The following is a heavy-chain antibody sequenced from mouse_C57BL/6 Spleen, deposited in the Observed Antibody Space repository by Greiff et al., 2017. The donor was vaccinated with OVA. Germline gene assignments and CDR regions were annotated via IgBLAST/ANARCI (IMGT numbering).Heavy chain of an antibody. CDR1: GFSLTSYG. Sequence: VQLQESGPGLVQPSQSLSITCTVSGFSLTSYGVHWVRQSPGKGLEWLGVIWSGGSTDYNAAFISRLSISKDNSKSQVFFKMNSLQADDTAIYYCARNRNYERNYAMDYWGQGTSVTVSS. D-gene: IGHD2-1*01. V-gene: IGHV2-2*01. CDR2: IWSGGST. CDR3: ARNRNYERNYAMDY. J-gene: IGHJ4*01.